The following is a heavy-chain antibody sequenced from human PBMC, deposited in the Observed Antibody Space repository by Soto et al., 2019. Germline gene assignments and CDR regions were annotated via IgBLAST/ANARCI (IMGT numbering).Heavy chain of an antibody. V-gene: IGHV1-46*03. J-gene: IGHJ4*02. CDR3: ASDIPYDSSGYYRFDY. CDR2: INPSGGST. Sequence: QVQLVQSGAEVKKPGASVKVSCKASGYTFTSYYMHWVRQAPGQGLEWMGIINPSGGSTSYAQKFQDRVTMTRDTSTSTVYMELSSLRSEDTAVYYCASDIPYDSSGYYRFDYWGQGTLVTVSS. D-gene: IGHD3-22*01. CDR1: GYTFTSYY.